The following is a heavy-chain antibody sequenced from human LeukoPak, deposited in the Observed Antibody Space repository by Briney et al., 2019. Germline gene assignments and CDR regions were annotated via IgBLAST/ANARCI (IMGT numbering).Heavy chain of an antibody. CDR2: INPSGGST. V-gene: IGHV1-46*01. Sequence: ASVKVSCKASGYTFINYAMNWVRQAPGQGLEWMGIINPSGGSTSYAQKFQGRVTMTRDMSTSTVYMELSSLRSEDTAVYYCARARVEDAFDIWGQGTMVTVSS. J-gene: IGHJ3*02. CDR3: ARARVEDAFDI. CDR1: GYTFINYA.